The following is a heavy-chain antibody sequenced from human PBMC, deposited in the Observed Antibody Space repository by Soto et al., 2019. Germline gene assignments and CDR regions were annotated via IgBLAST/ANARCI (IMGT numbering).Heavy chain of an antibody. J-gene: IGHJ3*02. D-gene: IGHD3-16*01. Sequence: VQLVESGGDLVKPGGSLRLSCAASGFTFRIYSMHWVRQSPGKGLEWVAVMWYDGTNKYYGESVKGRFTISRDNSENTLYLQMNSLRVEDTAVYYCARDATFGTKGGSFDIWGHGTLVTVSP. CDR1: GFTFRIYS. V-gene: IGHV3-33*08. CDR3: ARDATFGTKGGSFDI. CDR2: MWYDGTNK.